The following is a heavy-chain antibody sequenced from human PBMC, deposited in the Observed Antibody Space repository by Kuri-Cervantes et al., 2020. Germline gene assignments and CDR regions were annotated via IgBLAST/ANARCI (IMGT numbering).Heavy chain of an antibody. D-gene: IGHD4-17*01. V-gene: IGHV1-8*02. CDR2: MNPNSGNT. CDR1: GYTFTSYD. CDR3: ARVSGYGATRYFDY. J-gene: IGHJ4*02. Sequence: ASVKVSCKASGYTFTSYDINWVRQATGQGLEWMGWMNPNSGNTGYAQKFQGRVTMTRNTSISTAYMELSSLRSEDTAVYYCARVSGYGATRYFDYWGQGTLVTVSS.